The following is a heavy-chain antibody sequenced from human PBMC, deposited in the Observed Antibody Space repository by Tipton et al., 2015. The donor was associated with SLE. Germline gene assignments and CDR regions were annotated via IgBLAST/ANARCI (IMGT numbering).Heavy chain of an antibody. J-gene: IGHJ4*02. Sequence: SLRLSCAASGFTFSSYGMHWVRQAPGKGLEWVSVIYSGGSTYYADSVKGRFTISRDNSKNTLYLQMNSLRAEDTAVYYCASFVYQWFGFDYWGQGTLVTVSS. CDR2: IYSGGST. V-gene: IGHV3-53*05. CDR3: ASFVYQWFGFDY. CDR1: GFTFSSYG. D-gene: IGHD6-19*01.